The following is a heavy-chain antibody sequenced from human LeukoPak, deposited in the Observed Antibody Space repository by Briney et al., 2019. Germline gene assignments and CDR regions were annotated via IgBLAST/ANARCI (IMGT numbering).Heavy chain of an antibody. Sequence: KAGGSLRLSCVASGITFSNYAVSWIRQPPGKGLEWIGEINHSGSTNYNPSLKSRVTISVDTSKNQFSLKLSSVTAADTAVYYCARDLAVAGQIANDYWGQGTLVTVSS. CDR3: ARDLAVAGQIANDY. CDR1: GITFSNYA. D-gene: IGHD6-19*01. J-gene: IGHJ4*02. CDR2: INHSGST. V-gene: IGHV4-34*01.